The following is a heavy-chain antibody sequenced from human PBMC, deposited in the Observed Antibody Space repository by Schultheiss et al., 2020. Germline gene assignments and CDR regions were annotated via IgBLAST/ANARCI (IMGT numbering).Heavy chain of an antibody. Sequence: GGSLRLSCAASGFTFSSYEMNWVRQAPGKGLEWVAVISYDGSNKYYADSVKGRFTISRDNAKNSLYLQMNSLRAEDTAVYYCARDEGAEYFDYWGQGTLVNVSS. CDR3: ARDEGAEYFDY. CDR1: GFTFSSYE. J-gene: IGHJ4*02. CDR2: ISYDGSNK. V-gene: IGHV3-30*04. D-gene: IGHD1-14*01.